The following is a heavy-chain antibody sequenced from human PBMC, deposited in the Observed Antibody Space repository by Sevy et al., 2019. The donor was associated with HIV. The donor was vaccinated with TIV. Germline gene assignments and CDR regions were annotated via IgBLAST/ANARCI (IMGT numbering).Heavy chain of an antibody. CDR2: MYDSGSS. CDR3: ARGGALTYYDTSGFQNYFDS. CDR1: GGSISGHY. V-gene: IGHV4-59*11. Sequence: SETLSLTCTVSGGSISGHYWGWIRQSPGKGLEWIAYMYDSGSSNYNTSLRSRVTISVDTSKNQISLRLSSVTAADTAVYYCARGGALTYYDTSGFQNYFDSWAPGNLVTVSS. D-gene: IGHD3-22*01. J-gene: IGHJ4*02.